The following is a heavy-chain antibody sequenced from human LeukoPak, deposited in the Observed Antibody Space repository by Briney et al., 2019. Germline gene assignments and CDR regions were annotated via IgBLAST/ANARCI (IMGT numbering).Heavy chain of an antibody. Sequence: PGGSLRLSCAASGFTFSSYSMNWVRQAPGKGLEWVSSISSSSSYIYYADSVKGRFTISRDNAKNSLYLQMNSLRAEDTAVYYCAKAPYYDSSGFDYWGQGTLVTVSS. CDR2: ISSSSSYI. V-gene: IGHV3-21*01. CDR3: AKAPYYDSSGFDY. D-gene: IGHD3-22*01. CDR1: GFTFSSYS. J-gene: IGHJ4*02.